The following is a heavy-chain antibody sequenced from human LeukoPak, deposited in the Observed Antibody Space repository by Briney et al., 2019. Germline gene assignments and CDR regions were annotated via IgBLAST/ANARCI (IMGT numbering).Heavy chain of an antibody. D-gene: IGHD6-13*01. J-gene: IGHJ5*02. CDR2: IYYSGST. CDR3: AREASSRSNWFDP. CDR1: GGSISSYY. Sequence: SETLSLTCTVSGGSISSYYWSWIRQPPGKGLEWIGYIYYSGSTNYNPSLKSRVTISVDTSKNQFSLKLSSVTAADTAVYYCAREASSRSNWFDPCGQGTLVTVSS. V-gene: IGHV4-59*01.